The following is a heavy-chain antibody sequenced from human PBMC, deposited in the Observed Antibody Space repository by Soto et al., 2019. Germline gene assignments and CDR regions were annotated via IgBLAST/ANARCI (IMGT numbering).Heavy chain of an antibody. CDR1: RYRLASYV. V-gene: IGHV5-10-1*01. D-gene: IGHD1-26*01. J-gene: IGHJ6*02. Sequence: PXASVKIYYKGSRYRLASYVVIWVRQMPGKGLEWMGRIDPSDSYTNYSPSFQGHVTISADKSISTAYLQWSSLKASDTAMYYCARLNKMDVGCYYGMDVWGQGTTVTVSS. CDR3: ARLNKMDVGCYYGMDV. CDR2: IDPSDSYT.